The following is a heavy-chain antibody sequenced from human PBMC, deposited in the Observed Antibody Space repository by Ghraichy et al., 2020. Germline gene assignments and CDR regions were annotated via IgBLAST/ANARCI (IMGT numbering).Heavy chain of an antibody. CDR3: ARGGTVAAAGTRPYYYYYYGMDV. CDR1: GFTFSSYG. CDR2: IWYDGSNK. J-gene: IGHJ6*02. V-gene: IGHV3-33*01. D-gene: IGHD6-13*01. Sequence: GGSLRLSCAASGFTFSSYGMHWVRQAPGKGLEWVAVIWYDGSNKYYADSVKGRFTISRDNSKNTLYLQMNSLRAEDTAVYYCARGGTVAAAGTRPYYYYYYGMDVWGQGTTVTVSS.